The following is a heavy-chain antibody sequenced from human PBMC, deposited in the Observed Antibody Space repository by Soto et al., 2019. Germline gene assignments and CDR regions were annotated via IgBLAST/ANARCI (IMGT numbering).Heavy chain of an antibody. D-gene: IGHD3-10*01. J-gene: IGHJ5*02. V-gene: IGHV1-8*01. CDR2: MNPNSGNT. CDR3: AREEYYGSGSYGGWFDP. Sequence: QVQLVQSGAEVKKPGASVKVSCKASGYTFTSYDINWVRQATGQGLEWMGWMNPNSGNTGYAQKFQGRVTMTRNTSISTAYMELSSLRSEDTAVYYCAREEYYGSGSYGGWFDPWGQGTLVTVSS. CDR1: GYTFTSYD.